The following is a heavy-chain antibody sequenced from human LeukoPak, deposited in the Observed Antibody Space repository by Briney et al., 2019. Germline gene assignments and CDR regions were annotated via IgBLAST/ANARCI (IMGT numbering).Heavy chain of an antibody. D-gene: IGHD3-22*01. J-gene: IGHJ6*01. V-gene: IGHV3-30-3*01. Sequence: GGSLRFSGAASGFTFSGYAMHWVGQAPGKGWEGVSVISYDGSNNDYADSGKDRFTISRDYCTNTQELQRKSLIAADTAVDGCPSNFYDSSGPYHYGMDVWRQAATVTV. CDR1: GFTFSGYA. CDR2: ISYDGSNN. CDR3: PSNFYDSSGPYHYGMDV.